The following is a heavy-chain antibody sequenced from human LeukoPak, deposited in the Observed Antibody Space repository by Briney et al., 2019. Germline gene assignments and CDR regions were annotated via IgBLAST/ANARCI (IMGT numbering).Heavy chain of an antibody. CDR1: GYTFTSYD. D-gene: IGHD3-22*01. CDR3: ARGGYYYDSSGYYYGIDY. V-gene: IGHV1-2*06. CDR2: INPNSGGT. J-gene: IGHJ4*02. Sequence: AASVKVSCKASGYTFTSYDINWVRQAPGQGLEWMGRINPNSGGTNYAQKFQGRVTMTRDTSISTAYMELSRLRSDDTAVYYCARGGYYYDSSGYYYGIDYWGQGTLVTVSS.